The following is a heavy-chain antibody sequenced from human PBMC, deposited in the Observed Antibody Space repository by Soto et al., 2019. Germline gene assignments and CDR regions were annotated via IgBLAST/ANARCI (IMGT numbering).Heavy chain of an antibody. J-gene: IGHJ6*02. CDR1: GFTFSSYG. CDR2: ISYDGSNK. CDR3: AKFDGAIWFGLLRHGMDV. Sequence: GGSLRLSCAASGFTFSSYGMHWVRQAPGKGLEWVAVISYDGSNKYYADSVKGRFTISRDNSKNTLYLQMNSLRAEDTAVYYCAKFDGAIWFGLLRHGMDVWGQGTTVTVSS. D-gene: IGHD2-15*01. V-gene: IGHV3-30*18.